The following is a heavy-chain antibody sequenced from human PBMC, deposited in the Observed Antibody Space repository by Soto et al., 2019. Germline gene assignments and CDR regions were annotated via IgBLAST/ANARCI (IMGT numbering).Heavy chain of an antibody. J-gene: IGHJ4*02. CDR3: ARDIVVVPAAADSDY. Sequence: EVQLVESGGGLVQPGGSLRLSCAASGFTFSSYSRNWVRQAPGKGLEWVSYISSSSSTIYYADSVKGRFTISRDNAKNSLYLQMNSLRAEDTAVYYCARDIVVVPAAADSDYWGQGTLVTVSS. CDR1: GFTFSSYS. V-gene: IGHV3-48*01. D-gene: IGHD2-2*01. CDR2: ISSSSSTI.